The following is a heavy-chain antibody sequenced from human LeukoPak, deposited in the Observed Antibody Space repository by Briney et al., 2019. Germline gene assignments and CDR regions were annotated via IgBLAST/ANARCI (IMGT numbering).Heavy chain of an antibody. CDR1: GLTFSSYS. CDR2: ISSSSSTI. J-gene: IGHJ3*02. D-gene: IGHD1-26*01. Sequence: GGSLRLSCAASGLTFSSYSMNWVRQAPGKGLEWVSYISSSSSTIYYADSVKGRFTISRDNAKNSLYLQMNSLRAEDTAVYYCARDLSIVGATSYAFDIWGQGTMVTVSS. CDR3: ARDLSIVGATSYAFDI. V-gene: IGHV3-48*01.